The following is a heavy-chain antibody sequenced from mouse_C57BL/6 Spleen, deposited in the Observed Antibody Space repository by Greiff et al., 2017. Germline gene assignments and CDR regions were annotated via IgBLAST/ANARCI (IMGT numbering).Heavy chain of an antibody. D-gene: IGHD2-10*01. CDR2: IYPGDGDT. J-gene: IGHJ1*03. V-gene: IGHV1-80*01. Sequence: VQLQQSGAELVKPGASVKISCKASGYAFSSYWMNWVKQRPGKGLEWIGQIYPGDGDTNYNGKFKGKATLTADKSSSTAYMQLSSLTSEDSAVYFCARGAYYGLYFDVWGTGTTVTVSS. CDR3: ARGAYYGLYFDV. CDR1: GYAFSSYW.